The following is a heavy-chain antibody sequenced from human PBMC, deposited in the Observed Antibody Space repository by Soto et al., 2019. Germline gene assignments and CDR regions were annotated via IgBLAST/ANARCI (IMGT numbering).Heavy chain of an antibody. CDR2: SSATGAGT. CDR1: GFTFSSYG. V-gene: IGHV3-23*01. D-gene: IGHD1-7*01. Sequence: GGSLRLSCAASGFTFSSYGMTWVRQAPGKGLEWVSFSSATGAGTYYADSVKGRFTISRDNSKNTLYLQMTSLRADDTAVYHCAKDRRAGGNYGFYSDFWGQGALVTVSS. J-gene: IGHJ4*02. CDR3: AKDRRAGGNYGFYSDF.